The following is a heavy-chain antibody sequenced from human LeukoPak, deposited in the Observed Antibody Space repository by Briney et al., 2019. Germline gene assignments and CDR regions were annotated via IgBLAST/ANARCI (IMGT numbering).Heavy chain of an antibody. V-gene: IGHV4-34*01. CDR1: GGSFSGYY. CDR3: ARVGGDYGDLHFDY. Sequence: SETLSLTCAVYGGSFSGYYWSWIRQPPGKGLEWIGEINHSGSTNYNPSLKSRVTISVDTSKNQFSLKLSSVTAADTAVYYCARVGGDYGDLHFDYWGQGTLVTVSS. J-gene: IGHJ4*02. D-gene: IGHD4-17*01. CDR2: INHSGST.